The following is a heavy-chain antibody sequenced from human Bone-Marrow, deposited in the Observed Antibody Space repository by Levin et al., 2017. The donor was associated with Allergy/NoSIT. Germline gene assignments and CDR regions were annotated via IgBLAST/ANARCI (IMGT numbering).Heavy chain of an antibody. CDR3: AREGTTVTTHSSHVSGPCVY. CDR1: GGTFSSYA. D-gene: IGHD4-17*01. V-gene: IGHV1-69*04. J-gene: IGHJ4*02. CDR2: IIPILGIA. Sequence: KISCKASGGTFSSYAISWVRQAPGQGLEWMGRIIPILGIANYAQKFQGRVTITADKSTSTAYMELSSLRSEDTAVYYCAREGTTVTTHSSHVSGPCVYWGQGTLVTVSS.